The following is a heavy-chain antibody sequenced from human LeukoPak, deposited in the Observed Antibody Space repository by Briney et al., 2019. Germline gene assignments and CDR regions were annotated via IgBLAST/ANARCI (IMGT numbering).Heavy chain of an antibody. Sequence: GGSLRLSCAASGFTFSNAWMSWVRQAPGKGLEWVGRIKSKTDGGTSDYAAPVKGRFTISRDDSKNTLYLLMNSLKTEDTAVYYCLYSTNAFDIWGQGTMVTVSS. CDR3: LYSTNAFDI. D-gene: IGHD6-13*01. CDR2: IKSKTDGGTS. J-gene: IGHJ3*02. V-gene: IGHV3-15*01. CDR1: GFTFSNAW.